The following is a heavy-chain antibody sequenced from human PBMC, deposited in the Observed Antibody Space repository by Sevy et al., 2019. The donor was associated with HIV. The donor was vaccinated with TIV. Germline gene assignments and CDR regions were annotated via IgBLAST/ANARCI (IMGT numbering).Heavy chain of an antibody. CDR1: GYTFTGYY. Sequence: ASVKVSCKASGYTFTGYYMHWVRQAPGQGLEWMGWINPNNGGTNYAQKFQGRVTMTRDTSISTAYMELSRLRSDDTAVYYFARDIEYYDSSGYYYSGFDYWGQGTLVTVSS. J-gene: IGHJ4*02. D-gene: IGHD3-22*01. CDR3: ARDIEYYDSSGYYYSGFDY. CDR2: INPNNGGT. V-gene: IGHV1-2*02.